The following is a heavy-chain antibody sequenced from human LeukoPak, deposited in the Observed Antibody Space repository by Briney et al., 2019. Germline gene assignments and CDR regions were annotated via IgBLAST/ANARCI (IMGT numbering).Heavy chain of an antibody. CDR3: AREFKGYCTNGVCYNDALDI. Sequence: SETLSLTCTVSGGSISSYYWSWIRQPPGKGLEWIGYIYYSGSTNYNPSLKSRVTISVDTSKNQFSLKLSSVTAADTAVYYCAREFKGYCTNGVCYNDALDIWGQGTMVTVSS. D-gene: IGHD2-8*01. V-gene: IGHV4-59*01. J-gene: IGHJ3*02. CDR1: GGSISSYY. CDR2: IYYSGST.